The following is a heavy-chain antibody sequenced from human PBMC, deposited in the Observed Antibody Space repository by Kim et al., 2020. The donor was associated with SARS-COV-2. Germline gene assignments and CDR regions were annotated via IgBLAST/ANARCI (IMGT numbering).Heavy chain of an antibody. D-gene: IGHD6-13*01. CDR3: AKKYSSSWYSDFYFDY. J-gene: IGHJ4*02. CDR1: GFTFGDYA. V-gene: IGHV3-9*01. Sequence: GGSLRLSCAASGFTFGDYAMHWVRQAPGKGLEWVSGISWNSGSIAYADSVKGRFTISRDNAKNSLYLQMNSLRVEDTALYYCAKKYSSSWYSDFYFDYWGQGTLVTVSS. CDR2: ISWNSGSI.